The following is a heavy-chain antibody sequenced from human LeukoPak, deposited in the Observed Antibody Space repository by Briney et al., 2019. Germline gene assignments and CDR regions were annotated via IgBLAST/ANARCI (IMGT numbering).Heavy chain of an antibody. CDR3: ARIAAVAGTEVFDY. CDR1: GYTFTGYY. CDR2: INPNSGGT. D-gene: IGHD6-19*01. J-gene: IGHJ4*02. V-gene: IGHV1-2*02. Sequence: ASVKVSCKASGYTFTGYYMHWVRQAPGQGLDWMGWINPNSGGTNYAQKFQGRVTTTRDTSISTAYMELSRLRSDETAVYYCARIAAVAGTEVFDYWGQGTLVTVSS.